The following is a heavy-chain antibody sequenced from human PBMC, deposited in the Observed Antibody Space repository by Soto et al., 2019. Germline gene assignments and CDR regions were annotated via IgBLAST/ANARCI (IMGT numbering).Heavy chain of an antibody. J-gene: IGHJ3*02. CDR2: ISSNGGST. Sequence: GGSLRLSCSASGFTFSSYAMHWVRQAPGKGLEYVSAISSNGGSTYYADSVKGRFTISRDNSKNTLYLQMSSLRAEDTAVYYCVKEGSVVVPAAMTGAFDIWGQGTMVTVSS. CDR3: VKEGSVVVPAAMTGAFDI. V-gene: IGHV3-64D*08. D-gene: IGHD2-2*01. CDR1: GFTFSSYA.